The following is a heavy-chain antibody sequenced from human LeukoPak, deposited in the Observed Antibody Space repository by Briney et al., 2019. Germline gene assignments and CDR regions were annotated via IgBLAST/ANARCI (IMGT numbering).Heavy chain of an antibody. J-gene: IGHJ4*02. CDR2: FDPEDGET. CDR3: ATWYYYDSSDYYLADY. V-gene: IGHV1-24*01. Sequence: ASVKVSCKASGYTFTTHGISWVRQAPGQGLEWMGGFDPEDGETIYAQELQGRVTMTKDTSTDTAYMELSSLRSEDTAVYYCATWYYYDSSDYYLADYWGQGTLVTVSS. D-gene: IGHD3-22*01. CDR1: GYTFTTHG.